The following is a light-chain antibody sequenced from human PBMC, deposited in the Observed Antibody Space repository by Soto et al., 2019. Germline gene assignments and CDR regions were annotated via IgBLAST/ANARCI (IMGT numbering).Light chain of an antibody. CDR3: QQYGSTPPT. CDR1: ESVTNNY. CDR2: GAS. J-gene: IGKJ1*01. V-gene: IGKV3-20*01. Sequence: EIVLTQSPVTLSLSPGERATLSCRASESVTNNYLAWYQRKPGQAPRLLIYGASYRATGIPYRFSGSGSGTDFTLTIARLEAEDFAVYICQQYGSTPPTFGLGTKVEI.